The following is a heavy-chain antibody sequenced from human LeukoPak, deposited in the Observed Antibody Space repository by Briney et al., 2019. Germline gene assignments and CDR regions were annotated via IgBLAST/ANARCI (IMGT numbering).Heavy chain of an antibody. Sequence: GGSLRLSCAASGFTFSSYSMNWVRQAPGKGLEWVSSISSSSSYIYYADSVKGRFTISRDNAKNSLYLQMSSLRAEDTAVYYCARDRDDYYDSSGYFDYWGQGTLVTVSS. V-gene: IGHV3-21*01. CDR2: ISSSSSYI. D-gene: IGHD3-22*01. J-gene: IGHJ4*02. CDR1: GFTFSSYS. CDR3: ARDRDDYYDSSGYFDY.